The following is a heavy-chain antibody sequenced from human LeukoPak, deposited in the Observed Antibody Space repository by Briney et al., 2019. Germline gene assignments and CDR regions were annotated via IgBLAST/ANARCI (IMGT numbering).Heavy chain of an antibody. Sequence: GASAKVSCKTSGYTFIDYYVHWIRQAPGQGLEWMGRINPSTGGTDFAQKFQGKVSMTRDTSISTAYMELSRLGSDDTAVYYCATLGEDKTDTPFDYWGQGTLVTVSS. CDR2: INPSTGGT. V-gene: IGHV1-2*06. CDR3: ATLGEDKTDTPFDY. D-gene: IGHD3-16*01. CDR1: GYTFIDYY. J-gene: IGHJ4*02.